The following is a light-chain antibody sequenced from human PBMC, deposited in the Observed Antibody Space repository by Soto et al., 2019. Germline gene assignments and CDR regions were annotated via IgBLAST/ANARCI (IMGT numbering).Light chain of an antibody. CDR3: QQYGSSPRT. CDR2: AAS. CDR1: QSVSSSY. J-gene: IGKJ1*01. Sequence: EIVLTQSPGALSLSPGERATLSCGASQSVSSSYLAWYQQKPGQAPRLLIYAASTRATGIPDRFSGSGSGTDFTLTISRLEPEEFAVYYCQQYGSSPRTFGQGTKVEIK. V-gene: IGKV3-20*01.